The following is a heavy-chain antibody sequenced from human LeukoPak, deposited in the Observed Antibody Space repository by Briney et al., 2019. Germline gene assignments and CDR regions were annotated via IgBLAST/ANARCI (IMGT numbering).Heavy chain of an antibody. V-gene: IGHV3-21*01. CDR2: ISSSSSYI. CDR1: GFTFSSYS. J-gene: IGHJ4*02. Sequence: GGSLRLSCAASGFTFSSYSMNWVRQAPGKGLEWASCISSSSSYIYQADSVKGRFTISRDNAKNSLYLQMNSLRAEDTAVYYCARDLWNYAYWGQGTLVTVSS. D-gene: IGHD3-3*01. CDR3: ARDLWNYAY.